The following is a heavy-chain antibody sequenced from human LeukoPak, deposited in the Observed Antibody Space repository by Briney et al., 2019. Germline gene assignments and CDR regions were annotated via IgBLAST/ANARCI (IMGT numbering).Heavy chain of an antibody. Sequence: GGSLRLSCAASGFTFSTYAMNWVRQAPGKGLKWVSGISESGAITHYADSVKGRFTISRDNSKNTVFLQMNSLRAEDTALYYCAVSVRFERVWHFFNKWGQGTQVTASS. CDR1: GFTFSTYA. CDR2: ISESGAIT. J-gene: IGHJ4*02. CDR3: AVSVRFERVWHFFNK. V-gene: IGHV3-23*01. D-gene: IGHD3-9*01.